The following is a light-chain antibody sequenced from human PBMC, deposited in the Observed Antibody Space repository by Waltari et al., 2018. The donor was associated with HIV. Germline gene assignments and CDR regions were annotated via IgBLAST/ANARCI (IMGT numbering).Light chain of an antibody. CDR3: CSFAGSSTFAV. CDR2: DVT. CDR1: STDVGSYNY. J-gene: IGLJ2*01. Sequence: QSSLTQPRSMSGSPGQSVTISCTGTSTDVGSYNYFSWYQQHPGKAPKLIIYDVTKRPSGVPDRFSGSKSGITASLTISGLQSEDEADYHCCSFAGSSTFAVFGGGTKLTVL. V-gene: IGLV2-11*01.